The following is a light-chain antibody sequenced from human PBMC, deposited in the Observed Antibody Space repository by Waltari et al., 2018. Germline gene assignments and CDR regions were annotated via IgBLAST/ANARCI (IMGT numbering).Light chain of an antibody. Sequence: QSALTQPASVSGSLGPSITISCTGPSSDIGGYHYVSWPQQHPGKAPKLVIYDVRNRPSGVSHRFSGSKSGSTASLTISGLQAEDEADYFCSSYTRTTPTTYVFGTGTKVTVL. J-gene: IGLJ1*01. CDR1: SSDIGGYHY. CDR2: DVR. CDR3: SSYTRTTPTTYV. V-gene: IGLV2-14*01.